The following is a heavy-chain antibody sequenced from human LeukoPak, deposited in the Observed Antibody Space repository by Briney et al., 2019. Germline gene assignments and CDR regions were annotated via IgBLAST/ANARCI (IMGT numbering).Heavy chain of an antibody. CDR2: IIPILGIA. J-gene: IGHJ4*02. CDR3: ARSYYYESSGYYYYPY. D-gene: IGHD3-22*01. V-gene: IGHV1-69*04. CDR1: GGTFSSSA. Sequence: SVKVSCKASGGTFSSSAFSWVRQAPGQGLEWMGKIIPILGIANYAQKFQGRVTITADKSTRTAYMEVSSLRSEDTAVYYCARSYYYESSGYYYYPYWGQGTLVTVSS.